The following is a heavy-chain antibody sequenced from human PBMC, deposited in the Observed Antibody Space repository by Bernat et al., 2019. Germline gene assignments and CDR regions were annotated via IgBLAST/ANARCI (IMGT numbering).Heavy chain of an antibody. J-gene: IGHJ6*03. V-gene: IGHV3-11*01. CDR1: GFTFSDYY. CDR2: ISSSGSTI. Sequence: QVQLVESGGGLVKPGGSLRLSCAASGFTFSDYYMSWIRQAPGKGLEWVSYISSSGSTIYYADSVKGRFTISRDNAKNSLYLQMNSLRAEDTAVYYCARGLGSYDFWSGYFRYYYYYYMDVWGKGTTVTVSS. D-gene: IGHD3-3*01. CDR3: ARGLGSYDFWSGYFRYYYYYYMDV.